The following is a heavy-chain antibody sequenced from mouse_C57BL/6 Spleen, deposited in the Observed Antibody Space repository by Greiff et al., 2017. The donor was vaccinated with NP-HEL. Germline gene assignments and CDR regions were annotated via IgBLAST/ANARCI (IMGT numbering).Heavy chain of an antibody. CDR3: TGYAMDY. Sequence: VQLKQSGAELVRPGASVKLSCTASGFNIKDDYMHWVKQRPEQGLEWIGWIDPENGATEYASKFQGKATITADTSSNTAYLQLSSLTADDTAFYYCTGYAMDYWGQGTSVTVSS. CDR2: IDPENGAT. CDR1: GFNIKDDY. J-gene: IGHJ4*01. V-gene: IGHV14-4*01.